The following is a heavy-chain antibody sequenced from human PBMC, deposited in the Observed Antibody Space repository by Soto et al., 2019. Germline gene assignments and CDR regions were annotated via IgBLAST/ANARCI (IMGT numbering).Heavy chain of an antibody. J-gene: IGHJ6*02. D-gene: IGHD2-15*01. CDR3: ARVRYCSGGSCYYYYGMDV. CDR2: ISSSSSYI. CDR1: GFTFSSYS. V-gene: IGHV3-21*01. Sequence: EVQLVESGGGLVKPGGSLRLSCAASGFTFSSYSMNWVRQAPGKGLEWVSSISSSSSYIYYADSVKGRFTISRDNAKNSLYLQMNSLRADDTAVYYCARVRYCSGGSCYYYYGMDVWGQGTTVTVSS.